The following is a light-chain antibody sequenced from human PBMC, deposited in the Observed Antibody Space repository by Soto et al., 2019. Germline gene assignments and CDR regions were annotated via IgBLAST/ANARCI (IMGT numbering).Light chain of an antibody. J-gene: IGKJ4*02. V-gene: IGKV1-13*02. CDR2: DAS. CDR3: QQFNGFPLQ. CDR1: RDIGSA. Sequence: IQLTQSPSSLSASVGDRVTITCRAVRDIGSALAWYQQRPGKAPKLLLYDASKLEAGVPSRFSGSGSATDFTLTITSMRPEDFATYYGQQFNGFPLQFGGGTKVQIK.